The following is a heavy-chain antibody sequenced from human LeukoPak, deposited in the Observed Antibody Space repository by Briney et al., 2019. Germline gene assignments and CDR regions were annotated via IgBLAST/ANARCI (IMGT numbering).Heavy chain of an antibody. CDR1: GGXISSYY. CDR2: VYNSGTT. J-gene: IGHJ4*02. CDR3: ARGAGSSSAYQPFDY. V-gene: IGHV4-59*01. Sequence: PSETLSLTCSVSGGXISSYYCSWIRQPPGKGLEWIGYVYNSGTTEYNPSLKSRVIISIDTSRNQFSLKLNSVTAADTAVYYCARGAGSSSAYQPFDYWGQGTLVTVSS. D-gene: IGHD3-22*01.